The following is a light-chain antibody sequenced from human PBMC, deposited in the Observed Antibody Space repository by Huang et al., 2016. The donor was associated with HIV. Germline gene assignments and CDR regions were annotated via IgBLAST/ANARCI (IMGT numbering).Light chain of an antibody. CDR2: GAS. Sequence: VRLTQSQSSLSASVGDTVIISCRASPDIGTSLAWYQQTTGGAPNRLISGASTLQSGVPSRFSGDSVGTYFTLVINNLQPEDFATYYCQQLHSYPITFGQGTRLDMK. CDR1: PDIGTS. V-gene: IGKV1-13*02. J-gene: IGKJ5*01. CDR3: QQLHSYPIT.